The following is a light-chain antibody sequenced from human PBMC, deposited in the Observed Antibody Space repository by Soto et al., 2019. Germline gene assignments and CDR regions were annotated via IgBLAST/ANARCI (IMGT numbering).Light chain of an antibody. CDR1: SSDVGGYNY. Sequence: QSALTQPASVSGSPGQSITISRTGTSSDVGGYNYVSWYQQHPGKAPKLMIYEVNNRPSGVSNRFSGSKSGNTASLTISGLQAEDEADYYCSSYTSSSTWVFGGGTKLTVL. CDR3: SSYTSSSTWV. CDR2: EVN. V-gene: IGLV2-14*01. J-gene: IGLJ3*02.